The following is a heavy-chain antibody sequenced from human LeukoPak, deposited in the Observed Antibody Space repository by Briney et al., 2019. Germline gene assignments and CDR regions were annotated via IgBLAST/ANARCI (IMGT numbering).Heavy chain of an antibody. CDR2: VSGYNGHT. Sequence: ASVKVSCKTSGFTFSNNNICWVRQAPGQGLEWMGWVSGYNGHTNYTQNLQGRVTMTTDTSTSTAYMELRSLRSDDTAVYYCARDDRYSGYDYDYWGQGTLVTVSS. CDR3: ARDDRYSGYDYDY. CDR1: GFTFSNNN. D-gene: IGHD5-12*01. J-gene: IGHJ4*02. V-gene: IGHV1-18*01.